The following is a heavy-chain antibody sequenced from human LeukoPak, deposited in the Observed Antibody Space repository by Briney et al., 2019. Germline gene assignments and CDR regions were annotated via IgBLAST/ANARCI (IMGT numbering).Heavy chain of an antibody. J-gene: IGHJ4*02. CDR1: GYTFTSYG. CDR3: ARGPKPYYDSSGYYYRPPDY. CDR2: ISAYNGNT. Sequence: GASVKVSCTASGYTFTSYGISWVRQAPGPGLEWMGWISAYNGNTNYAQKLQGRVTMTTDTSTSTAYMELRSLRSDDTAVYYCARGPKPYYDSSGYYYRPPDYWGQGTLVTVSS. D-gene: IGHD3-22*01. V-gene: IGHV1-18*01.